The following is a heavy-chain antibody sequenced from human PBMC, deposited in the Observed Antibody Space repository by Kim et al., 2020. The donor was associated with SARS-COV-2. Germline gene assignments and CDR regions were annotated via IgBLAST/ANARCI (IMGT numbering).Heavy chain of an antibody. CDR1: GGSISSSTYY. CDR3: ARVGYRNGYSTYVDY. CDR2: IYYSGRT. V-gene: IGHV4-39*01. Sequence: SETLSLTCTVSGGSISSSTYYRGWIRQPPGKGLEWIATIYYSGRTFYNPSLKSRVTISVDTSKDQFSLKLSSMTAADTAVYYCARVGYRNGYSTYVDYWG. D-gene: IGHD5-18*01. J-gene: IGHJ4*01.